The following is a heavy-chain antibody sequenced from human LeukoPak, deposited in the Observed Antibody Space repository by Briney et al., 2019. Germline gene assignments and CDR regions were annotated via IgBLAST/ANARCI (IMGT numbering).Heavy chain of an antibody. Sequence: SETLSLTCAVYGGSFRGYYWSWIRKPPGKGLKWIGEINHSGSTNYNPSLKSRVTLSVDTSTNHLSLKLTSVTAADTAVYYCARGRWVLLTGKNYYYYYMDVWGKETTVTVSS. V-gene: IGHV4-34*01. J-gene: IGHJ6*03. CDR3: ARGRWVLLTGKNYYYYYMDV. D-gene: IGHD3-9*01. CDR2: INHSGST. CDR1: GGSFRGYY.